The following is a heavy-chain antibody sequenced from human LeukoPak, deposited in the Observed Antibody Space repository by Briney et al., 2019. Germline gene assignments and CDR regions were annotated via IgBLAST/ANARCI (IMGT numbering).Heavy chain of an antibody. CDR2: INPNSGGT. CDR1: GYTFTSYA. Sequence: GASVKVSCKASGYTFTSYAMNWVRQAPGQGLEWMGWINPNSGGTNYAQKLQGRVTMTTDTSTSTAYMELRSLRSDDTAVYYCAREGLGELTLDCWGQGTLVTVSS. D-gene: IGHD3-16*01. V-gene: IGHV1-18*01. CDR3: AREGLGELTLDC. J-gene: IGHJ4*02.